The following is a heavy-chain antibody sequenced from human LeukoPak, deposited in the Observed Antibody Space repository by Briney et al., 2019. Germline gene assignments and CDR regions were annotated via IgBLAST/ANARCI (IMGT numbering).Heavy chain of an antibody. V-gene: IGHV5-51*01. Sequence: GESLKISCKGSGYSFTSYWIGWVRQMPGKGLEWMGIIYPGDSDTRYSPSFQGQVTISADKSISTAYLQWSSLKASDTAMYYCARLPGGYYYYYYMDVWGKGTTVTVSS. D-gene: IGHD3-16*01. J-gene: IGHJ6*03. CDR2: IYPGDSDT. CDR1: GYSFTSYW. CDR3: ARLPGGYYYYYYMDV.